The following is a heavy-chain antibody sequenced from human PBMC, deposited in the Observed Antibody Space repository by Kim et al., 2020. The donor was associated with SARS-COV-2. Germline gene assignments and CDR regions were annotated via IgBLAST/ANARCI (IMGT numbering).Heavy chain of an antibody. J-gene: IGHJ6*02. Sequence: GGSLRLSCAASGFTFSNAWMSWVRQAPGKGLEWVGRIKSKTDGGTTDYAAPVKGRFTISRDDSKNTLYLQMNSLKTEDTAVYYCTTTCNLAAAGYYYGMDVWGQGTTVTVSS. D-gene: IGHD6-13*01. CDR1: GFTFSNAW. CDR2: IKSKTDGGTT. V-gene: IGHV3-15*01. CDR3: TTTCNLAAAGYYYGMDV.